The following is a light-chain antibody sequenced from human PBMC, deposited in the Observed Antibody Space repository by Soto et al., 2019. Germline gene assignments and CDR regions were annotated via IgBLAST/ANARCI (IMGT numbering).Light chain of an antibody. Sequence: EIVLTQSPATLSLSPGERATLSCRASQSVSTYLAWYQQKPVQAPRLLIHAASIRATGIPARFSGSGSGTDFTPTISSLEPEDFAVYYCQQRSNWPRTFGQGTKLEIK. CDR3: QQRSNWPRT. V-gene: IGKV3-11*01. CDR1: QSVSTY. J-gene: IGKJ2*01. CDR2: AAS.